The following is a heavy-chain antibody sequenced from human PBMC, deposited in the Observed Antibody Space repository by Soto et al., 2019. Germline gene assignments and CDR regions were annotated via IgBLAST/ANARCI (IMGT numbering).Heavy chain of an antibody. CDR2: IYHSGST. Sequence: QLQLQESGSGLVKPSQTLSLTCAVSGGSISSGGYSWSWIRQPPGKGLEWIGYIYHSGSTYYNPSLKSRVTISVDRSKNQFSLKLSSVTAADTAVYYCAGTDYYDSSGYSYWGQGTLVTVSS. V-gene: IGHV4-30-2*01. D-gene: IGHD3-22*01. J-gene: IGHJ4*02. CDR3: AGTDYYDSSGYSY. CDR1: GGSISSGGYS.